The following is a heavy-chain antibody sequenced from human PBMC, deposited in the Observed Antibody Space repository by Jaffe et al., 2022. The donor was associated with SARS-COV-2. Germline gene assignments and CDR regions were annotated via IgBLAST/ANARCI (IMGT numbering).Heavy chain of an antibody. Sequence: QVQLQESGPGLVKPSETLSLTCNISGGYISGSISEYEWIWMRQPPGKGLEWIGYISFTGSTNYNPSLKSRVTISVVTSKNQISLMLSSVTAADTAVYYCARGSSVDSWGQGTLVTVSS. J-gene: IGHJ4*02. CDR1: GGYISGSISEYE. CDR2: ISFTGST. CDR3: ARGSSVDS. V-gene: IGHV4-61*08. D-gene: IGHD2-15*01.